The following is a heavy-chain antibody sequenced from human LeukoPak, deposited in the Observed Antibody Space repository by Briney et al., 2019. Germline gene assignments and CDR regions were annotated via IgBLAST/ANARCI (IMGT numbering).Heavy chain of an antibody. V-gene: IGHV1-2*02. CDR2: INPNSGGT. D-gene: IGHD3-3*01. CDR3: ARVGYYDFWSGYYRENYFDY. J-gene: IGHJ4*02. CDR1: GYTFTGYY. Sequence: ASVKVSCKASGYTFTGYYMHWVRQAPGQGLEWMGWINPNSGGTNYAQKFQGRVTMTRDTSISTAYMELSRLRSDDTAVYYCARVGYYDFWSGYYRENYFDYWGQGTLVTVSS.